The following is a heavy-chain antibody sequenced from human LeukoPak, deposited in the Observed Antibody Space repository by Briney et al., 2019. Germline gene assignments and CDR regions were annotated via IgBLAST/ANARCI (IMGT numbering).Heavy chain of an antibody. V-gene: IGHV3-74*01. D-gene: IGHD5-12*01. Sequence: GGSLRLSCAASGFTLSSYWMHWVRQAPGKGLVWVSRINSDGSTTSYADSAKGRFTISRDNAKNTLYLQMNSLRAEDTALYYCASRGERGYSGYAYWGQGTLVTVSS. CDR2: INSDGSTT. J-gene: IGHJ4*02. CDR1: GFTLSSYW. CDR3: ASRGERGYSGYAY.